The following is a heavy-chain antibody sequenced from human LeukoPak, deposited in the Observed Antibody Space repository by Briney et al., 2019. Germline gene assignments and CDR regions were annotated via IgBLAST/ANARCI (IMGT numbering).Heavy chain of an antibody. Sequence: SETLSLTCTVSGGSISSYYWSWIRQPAGKGLEWIGRIYTSGGTNYNPSLKSRVTMSVDTSKNQFSLKLSSVTAADTAVYYCARDKSREVDIVATIGWFDPWGQGTLVTVSS. J-gene: IGHJ5*02. V-gene: IGHV4-4*07. CDR1: GGSISSYY. CDR2: IYTSGGT. D-gene: IGHD5-12*01. CDR3: ARDKSREVDIVATIGWFDP.